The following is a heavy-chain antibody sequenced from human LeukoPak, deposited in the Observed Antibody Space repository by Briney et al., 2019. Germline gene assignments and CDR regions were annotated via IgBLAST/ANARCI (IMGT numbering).Heavy chain of an antibody. J-gene: IGHJ4*02. D-gene: IGHD3-22*01. CDR2: IYYSGST. CDR3: ARDGYYDSSGYAFDY. V-gene: IGHV4-31*03. CDR1: GGSINTNGYY. Sequence: SETLSLTCTVSGGSINTNGYYWSWIRQHPGKGLEWIANIYYSGSTDYNPFLKSRAIISVDTSKNQFSLKLSSVTAADTAVYYCARDGYYDSSGYAFDYWGQGTLVTVSS.